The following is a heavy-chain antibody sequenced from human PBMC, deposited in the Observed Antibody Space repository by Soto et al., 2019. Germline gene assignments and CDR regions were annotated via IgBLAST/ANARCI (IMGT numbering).Heavy chain of an antibody. Sequence: QVQLVESGGGVVQPGRYLRLSCAASGFTFSSYAMHWVRQAPGKGLEWVAVISYDGSNKYYADSVKGRFTISRDNSKNTLYLQMNSLRAEDTAVYYCARDPANYYDSSGYPAYWGQGTLVTVSS. V-gene: IGHV3-30-3*01. J-gene: IGHJ4*02. CDR3: ARDPANYYDSSGYPAY. CDR1: GFTFSSYA. CDR2: ISYDGSNK. D-gene: IGHD3-22*01.